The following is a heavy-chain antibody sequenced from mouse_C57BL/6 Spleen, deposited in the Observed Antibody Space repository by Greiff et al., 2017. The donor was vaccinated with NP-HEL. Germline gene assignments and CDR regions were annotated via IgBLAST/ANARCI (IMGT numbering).Heavy chain of an antibody. Sequence: VQLVESGPELVKPGASVKISCKASGYAFSSSWMNWVKQRPGKGLEWIGRIYPGDGDTNYNGKFKGKATLTADKSSSTAYMQLSSLTSEDSAVYFCARGDYDYDYFDYWGQGTTLTVSS. CDR3: ARGDYDYDYFDY. CDR2: IYPGDGDT. J-gene: IGHJ2*01. D-gene: IGHD2-4*01. CDR1: GYAFSSSW. V-gene: IGHV1-82*01.